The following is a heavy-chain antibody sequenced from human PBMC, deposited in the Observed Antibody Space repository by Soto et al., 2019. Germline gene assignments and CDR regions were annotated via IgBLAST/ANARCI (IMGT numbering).Heavy chain of an antibody. CDR1: GGSISSYY. J-gene: IGHJ3*02. CDR2: IYYSGST. V-gene: IGHV4-59*01. Sequence: SETLSLTCTVSGGSISSYYWSWIRQPPGKGLEWIGYIYYSGSTNYNPSLKSRVTISVDTSKNQFSLKLGSVTAADTAVYYCARFKSMVAFDIWGQGTMVTVSS. CDR3: ARFKSMVAFDI. D-gene: IGHD2-8*01.